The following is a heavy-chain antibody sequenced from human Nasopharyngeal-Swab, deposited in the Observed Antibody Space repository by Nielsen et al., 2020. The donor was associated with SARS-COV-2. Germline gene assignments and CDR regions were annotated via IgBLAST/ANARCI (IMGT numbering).Heavy chain of an antibody. J-gene: IGHJ4*02. CDR3: ARDRGRGYSYGSFHY. Sequence: RQAPGKGLEWIGSIYYSGSTYYNPSLKSRVTISVDTSKNQFSLKLSSVTAADTAVYYCARDRGRGYSYGSFHYWGQGTLVTVSS. V-gene: IGHV4-39*07. D-gene: IGHD5-18*01. CDR2: IYYSGST.